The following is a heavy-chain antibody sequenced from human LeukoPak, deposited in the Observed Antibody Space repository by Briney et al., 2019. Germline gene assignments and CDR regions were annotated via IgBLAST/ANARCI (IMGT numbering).Heavy chain of an antibody. CDR3: ARHGSASGWYRSHFDY. J-gene: IGHJ4*02. V-gene: IGHV4-39*01. Sequence: NPSETLSLTCTVSGGSISSSSYYWGWIRQPPGKGLEWIGSFYYSGSTYYSPSLKSRVTMSVDTSKNQFSLKLSSVTAADTAVYYCARHGSASGWYRSHFDYWGQGTLVTVSS. CDR1: GGSISSSSYY. CDR2: FYYSGST. D-gene: IGHD6-19*01.